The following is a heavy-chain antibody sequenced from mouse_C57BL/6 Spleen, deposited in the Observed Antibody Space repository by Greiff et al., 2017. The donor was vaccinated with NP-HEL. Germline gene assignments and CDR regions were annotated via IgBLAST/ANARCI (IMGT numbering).Heavy chain of an antibody. D-gene: IGHD3-2*02. J-gene: IGHJ3*01. CDR3: GRTDSSGYSFDY. CDR2: INPNNGGT. V-gene: IGHV1-18*01. Sequence: EVQLQQSGPELVKPGASVKIPCKASGYTFTDYNMDWVKQSHGKSLEWIGDINPNNGGTIYNQKFKGKATLTVDKSSSTAYMELRSLTSEDTAVYYCGRTDSSGYSFDYWGKGTLVTVSA. CDR1: GYTFTDYN.